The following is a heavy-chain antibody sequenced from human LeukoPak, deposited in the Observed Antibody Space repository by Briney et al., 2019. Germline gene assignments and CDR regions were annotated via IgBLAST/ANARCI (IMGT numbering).Heavy chain of an antibody. D-gene: IGHD3/OR15-3a*01. Sequence: GGSLRLSCAASGFTFSSSWMSWVSQAPGKWLEWVANIKQDGSEKYYVDSVKGRFTISRDNAKNSLYLQMNSLRAEDTAVYYCARDFGREFDYWGQGTLVTVSS. CDR2: IKQDGSEK. CDR3: ARDFGREFDY. CDR1: GFTFSSSW. J-gene: IGHJ4*02. V-gene: IGHV3-7*01.